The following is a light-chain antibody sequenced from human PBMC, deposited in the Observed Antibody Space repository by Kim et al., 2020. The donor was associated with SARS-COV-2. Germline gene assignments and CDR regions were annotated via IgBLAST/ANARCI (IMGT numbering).Light chain of an antibody. CDR1: QSISSY. Sequence: ASVGDRVTITCRASQSISSYLNWYQQKPGKAPKLLIYAASSLQSGVPSRFSGSGSVTDFTLTITSLQPEDFATYYCQQSYSTPPTFGLGTKVDIK. V-gene: IGKV1-39*01. CDR3: QQSYSTPPT. CDR2: AAS. J-gene: IGKJ1*01.